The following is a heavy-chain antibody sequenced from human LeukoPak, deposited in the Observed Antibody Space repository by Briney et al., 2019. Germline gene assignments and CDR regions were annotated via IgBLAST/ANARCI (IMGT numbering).Heavy chain of an antibody. Sequence: GASLQISCQGSGYSFTNYWIGWVRQLPGKGLRWMGIIYPGDSDARYSPSFQGQVTISADKSISTAYLQWSSLKASDTAMYYCARRRDLYSGSYYPFDYWGQGTLVTVSS. CDR3: ARRRDLYSGSYYPFDY. D-gene: IGHD1-26*01. J-gene: IGHJ4*02. CDR2: IYPGDSDA. CDR1: GYSFTNYW. V-gene: IGHV5-51*01.